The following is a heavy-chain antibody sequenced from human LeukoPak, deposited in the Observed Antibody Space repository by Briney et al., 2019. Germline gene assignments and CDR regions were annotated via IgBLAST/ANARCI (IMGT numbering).Heavy chain of an antibody. J-gene: IGHJ4*02. CDR2: ISYDGSNK. CDR1: GFTFSSYA. D-gene: IGHD1-26*01. Sequence: PGGSLRLSCAASGFTFSSYAMSWVRQAPGKGLEWVAVISYDGSNKYYADSVKGRFTISRDNSKNTLYLQMNSLRAEDTAVYYCARVRGSGSPILAYWGQGTLVTVSS. CDR3: ARVRGSGSPILAY. V-gene: IGHV3-30-3*01.